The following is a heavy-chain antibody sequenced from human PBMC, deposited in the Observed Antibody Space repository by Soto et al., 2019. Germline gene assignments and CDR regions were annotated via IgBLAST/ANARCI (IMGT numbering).Heavy chain of an antibody. V-gene: IGHV4-4*02. Sequence: PSEILSLACAVSGGSISSSNWWSWVRQPPGKWLEWIGEIYHSGSTNYNPSLKSRVTISVDKSKNQFSLKLSSVTAADTAVYYCARVGSGSGSYYPFPYCYYGMDVWGQGTTVT. CDR1: GGSISSSNW. CDR3: ARVGSGSGSYYPFPYCYYGMDV. CDR2: IYHSGST. J-gene: IGHJ6*02. D-gene: IGHD3-10*01.